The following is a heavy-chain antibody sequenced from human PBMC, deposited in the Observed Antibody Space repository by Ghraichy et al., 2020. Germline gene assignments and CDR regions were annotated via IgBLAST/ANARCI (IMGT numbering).Heavy chain of an antibody. D-gene: IGHD5-18*01. J-gene: IGHJ6*02. CDR1: GFTVSSNY. CDR3: ARDMRYSYGPYGMDV. CDR2: IYSGGST. V-gene: IGHV3-53*01. Sequence: GGSLRLSCAASGFTVSSNYMSWVRQAPGKGLEWVSVIYSGGSTYYADSVKGRFTISRDNSKNTLYLQMNSLRAEDTAVYYCARDMRYSYGPYGMDVWGQGTTVTVSS.